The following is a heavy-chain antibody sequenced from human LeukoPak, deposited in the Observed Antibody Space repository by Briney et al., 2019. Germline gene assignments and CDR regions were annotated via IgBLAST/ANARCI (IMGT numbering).Heavy chain of an antibody. Sequence: ASVKVSCKASGYTFTSYGINWVRQAPGQGLEWMGWISAYNGDTNYAQKLQGRVTMTTDTSTSTAYMELRSLRSDDTAVYYCARVGFYYGSGSQGYFDYWGQGTLVTVSS. J-gene: IGHJ4*02. V-gene: IGHV1-18*01. CDR3: ARVGFYYGSGSQGYFDY. CDR2: ISAYNGDT. D-gene: IGHD3-10*01. CDR1: GYTFTSYG.